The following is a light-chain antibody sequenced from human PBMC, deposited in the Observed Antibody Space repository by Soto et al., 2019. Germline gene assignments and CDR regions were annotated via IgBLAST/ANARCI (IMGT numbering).Light chain of an antibody. V-gene: IGLV2-14*02. CDR3: SSYTNINTRACV. Sequence: QSVLTQPASVSGSPGQSITISCTGTSSDVGSYNLVSWYQQHPGKAPKLMIYEGSKRPSGVSNRFSGSKSGNTASLTISGLQAEDEADYYCSSYTNINTRACVFGTGTKVTV. J-gene: IGLJ1*01. CDR2: EGS. CDR1: SSDVGSYNL.